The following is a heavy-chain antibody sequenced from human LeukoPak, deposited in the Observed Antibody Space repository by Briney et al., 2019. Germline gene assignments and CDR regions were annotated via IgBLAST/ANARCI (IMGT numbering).Heavy chain of an antibody. V-gene: IGHV3-7*01. CDR2: IKQDGSEK. J-gene: IGHJ4*02. Sequence: PGGSLRLSCAASEFTFSSYWMSWVRQAPGKGLEWVANIKQDGSEKYYVDSVKGRFTISRDNAKNSLYLQMNSLRAEDTAVYYCATPPGLGYSSSLTGVDYWGQGTLV. CDR3: ATPPGLGYSSSLTGVDY. CDR1: EFTFSSYW. D-gene: IGHD6-6*01.